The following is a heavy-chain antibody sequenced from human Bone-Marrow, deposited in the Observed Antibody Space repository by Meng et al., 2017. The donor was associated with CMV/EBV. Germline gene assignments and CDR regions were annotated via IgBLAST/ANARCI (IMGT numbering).Heavy chain of an antibody. J-gene: IGHJ6*02. D-gene: IGHD6-13*01. CDR1: GFIFSHYY. Sequence: GESLKISCAASGFIFSHYYMTWIRQAPGKGLEWVSHISGSGSTIYYADSVKGRFTISRDNAKKSLYLQMNSLRAEDTAVYYCARKLGRFRSSWHRGMDVWGQGTTVTVSS. V-gene: IGHV3-11*04. CDR3: ARKLGRFRSSWHRGMDV. CDR2: ISGSGSTI.